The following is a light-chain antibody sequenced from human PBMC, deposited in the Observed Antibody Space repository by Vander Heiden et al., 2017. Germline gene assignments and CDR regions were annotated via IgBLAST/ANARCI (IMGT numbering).Light chain of an antibody. CDR2: GNT. V-gene: IGLV1-40*01. CDR3: QSYDSSLSAYV. Sequence: QSVLTQPPSVSGAPGQRVPISCTGNRSNIGAGYEVHWYQHLPGKAPKLLMYGNTNRPSGVPDRFSGSKSGTSASLAITGLQAADEADYSCQSYDSSLSAYVFGGGTKLTVL. J-gene: IGLJ2*01. CDR1: RSNIGAGYE.